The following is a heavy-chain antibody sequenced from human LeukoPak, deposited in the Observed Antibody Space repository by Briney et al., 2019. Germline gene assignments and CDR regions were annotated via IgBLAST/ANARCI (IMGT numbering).Heavy chain of an antibody. D-gene: IGHD3-10*01. Sequence: PGGSLRLSCAASGFTFSSSAMHWVRQAPGKGLEWVAVISSDGSNKYYADSVKGRFTISRDNSKNTLYLQMNSLRGEDTAVYYCARGDLHGSGSSCYWGQGTLVTVSS. CDR3: ARGDLHGSGSSCY. CDR2: ISSDGSNK. CDR1: GFTFSSSA. J-gene: IGHJ4*02. V-gene: IGHV3-30-3*01.